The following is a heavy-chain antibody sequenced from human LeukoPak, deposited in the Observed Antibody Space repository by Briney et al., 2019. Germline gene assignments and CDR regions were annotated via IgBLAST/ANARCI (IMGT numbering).Heavy chain of an antibody. CDR3: ARGGVLRSVDY. J-gene: IGHJ4*02. CDR1: GGSIGSHY. Sequence: SETLSLTCTVSGGSIGSHYWTWIRQTPGKGLEWIGYVYDIGSTKYNPSLKSRVTISVDTSKNQFSLRLSSVTAADTAVYYCARGGVLRSVDYWGQGTLVAVSS. D-gene: IGHD3-16*01. CDR2: VYDIGST. V-gene: IGHV4-59*11.